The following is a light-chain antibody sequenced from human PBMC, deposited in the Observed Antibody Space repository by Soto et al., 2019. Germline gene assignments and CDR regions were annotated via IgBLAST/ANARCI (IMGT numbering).Light chain of an antibody. Sequence: DIPMTQSPSSVSASVADRVTITCRASQGISSRLAWYQQKPGKAPNLLIYAASSLQSGVPSRFSGSGSETDFTLTIGSLQPEDFATYYCQQSNSFPLTFGGGTKVEIK. CDR3: QQSNSFPLT. CDR1: QGISSR. J-gene: IGKJ4*01. CDR2: AAS. V-gene: IGKV1-12*01.